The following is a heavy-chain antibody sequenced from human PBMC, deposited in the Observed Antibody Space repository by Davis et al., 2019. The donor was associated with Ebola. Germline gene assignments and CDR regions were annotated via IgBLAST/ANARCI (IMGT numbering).Heavy chain of an antibody. Sequence: SVKVSCKASGGTFSSYAISWVRQAPGQGLEWMGGIIPIFGTANYAQKFQGRVTITADESTSTAYMELSSLRSEDTAVYYCAREPRPGMTHMDVWGKGTTVTVSS. CDR2: IIPIFGTA. V-gene: IGHV1-69*13. D-gene: IGHD6-6*01. CDR1: GGTFSSYA. J-gene: IGHJ6*03. CDR3: AREPRPGMTHMDV.